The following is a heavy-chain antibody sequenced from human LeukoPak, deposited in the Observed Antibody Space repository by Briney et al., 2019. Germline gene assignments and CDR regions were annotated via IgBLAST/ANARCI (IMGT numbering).Heavy chain of an antibody. D-gene: IGHD1/OR15-1a*01. CDR1: GGSISSYY. V-gene: IGHV4-59*01. Sequence: SETLSLTCTVSGGSISSYYWTWIRQPPGKGLEWIGYIYYSGSTNHNPSLKSRVTISVDTSKNQFSLKLTSVTAADTAVYYCARGEEHSPYYHYYYMDVWGKGTTVTVSS. J-gene: IGHJ6*03. CDR2: IYYSGST. CDR3: ARGEEHSPYYHYYYMDV.